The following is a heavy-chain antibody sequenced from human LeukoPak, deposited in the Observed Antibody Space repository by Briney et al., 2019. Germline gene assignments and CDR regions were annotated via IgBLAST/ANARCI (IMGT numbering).Heavy chain of an antibody. J-gene: IGHJ5*02. CDR3: ARRGTTYCTVDSCHPNWFDP. CDR2: INGSSSDT. Sequence: PGGSLRLSCAAPGFTFSDYYMTWIRQAPGRGLEWISYINGSSSDTKYADSVKGRFTISRDNAKNSVYLLMNSLRAEDTAVYYCARRGTTYCTVDSCHPNWFDPWGQGTLVTVSS. V-gene: IGHV3-11*03. CDR1: GFTFSDYY. D-gene: IGHD2-15*01.